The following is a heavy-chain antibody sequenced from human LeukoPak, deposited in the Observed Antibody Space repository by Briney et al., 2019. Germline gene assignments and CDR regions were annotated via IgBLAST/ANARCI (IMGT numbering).Heavy chain of an antibody. CDR2: IYYSGST. CDR1: GGSISSYY. CDR3: ARAIAAPGDYFDY. Sequence: SETLSLTCTVSGGSISSYYWSWVRQPPGKGLEWIGYIYYSGSTNYNPSLKSRVTISVDTSKNQFSLKLSSVTAADTAVYYCARAIAAPGDYFDYRGQGTLVTVSS. V-gene: IGHV4-59*01. J-gene: IGHJ4*02. D-gene: IGHD6-6*01.